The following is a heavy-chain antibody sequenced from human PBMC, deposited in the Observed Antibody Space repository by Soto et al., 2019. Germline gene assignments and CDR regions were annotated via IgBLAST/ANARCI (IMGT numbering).Heavy chain of an antibody. CDR2: IKNDGSGT. J-gene: IGHJ6*02. D-gene: IGHD1-20*01. CDR3: ARGPEGGRRGNVGMSV. CDR1: GFSLSNYW. Sequence: EVQLVESGGGVVQPGGSLRLSCSASGFSLSNYWIHWVRHLPGKGLVWVSRIKNDGSGTSYAESVIGRFTISRDNAKNSLYLEMNSLRVDDTAVYYFARGPEGGRRGNVGMSVWGQGTRVIVSS. V-gene: IGHV3-74*01.